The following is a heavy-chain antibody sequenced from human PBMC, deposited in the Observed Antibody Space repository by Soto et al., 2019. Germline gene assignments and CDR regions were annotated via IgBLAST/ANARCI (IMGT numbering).Heavy chain of an antibody. J-gene: IGHJ4*02. D-gene: IGHD3-3*01. Sequence: HVQLVQSGAEMKKPGSSVKVSCKASGGTFTNYPIAWVRLAPGQGLEWMGGDIPTFRIMKYAQKFQDRVTFSADDSTSTAYMELSSLTSEDTAVYYCARGRTIFGVITFDTWGQGTLVTVSS. V-gene: IGHV1-69*01. CDR3: ARGRTIFGVITFDT. CDR2: DIPTFRIM. CDR1: GGTFTNYP.